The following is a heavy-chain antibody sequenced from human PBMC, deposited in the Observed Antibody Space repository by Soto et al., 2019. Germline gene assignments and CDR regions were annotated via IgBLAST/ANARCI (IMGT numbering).Heavy chain of an antibody. Sequence: ETLSLTCTVSGGSVSSGSFYWSWIRRPPGKGLEWIGYFYDSGSTNYNPSLRSRVTMSVDTSENQFSLKLSSVTAADTAVYYCAASAPPATNYYYAMDVWGQGTTVTVSS. D-gene: IGHD5-12*01. CDR1: GGSVSSGSFY. V-gene: IGHV4-61*01. CDR2: FYDSGST. J-gene: IGHJ6*02. CDR3: AASAPPATNYYYAMDV.